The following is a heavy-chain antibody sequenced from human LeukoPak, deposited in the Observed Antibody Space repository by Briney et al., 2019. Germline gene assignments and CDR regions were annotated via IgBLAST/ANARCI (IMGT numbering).Heavy chain of an antibody. J-gene: IGHJ4*02. CDR1: GLTFSSYG. CDR2: IRCDGSNK. D-gene: IGHD3-10*01. CDR3: ARDGSYYYGSGSPFDY. V-gene: IGHV3-30*02. Sequence: GGSLRLSCAASGLTFSSYGMHWVRQAPGKGLEWVAFIRCDGSNKYYADSVKGRFTISRDNSKNTLYLQMGSLRAEDMAVYYCARDGSYYYGSGSPFDYWGQGTLVTVSS.